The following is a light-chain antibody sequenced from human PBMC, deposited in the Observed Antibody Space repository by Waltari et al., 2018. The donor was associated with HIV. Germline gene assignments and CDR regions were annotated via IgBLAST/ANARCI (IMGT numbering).Light chain of an antibody. J-gene: IGKJ2*01. V-gene: IGKV1-5*01. CDR1: QRINNC. Sequence: DIQMTQSPSPLSASVGERVIITCRASQRINNCLAWYQQKPGETPNLLMHEASKLESGVPSRFIGTGSGTEFTLTINGLQPDDFATYYCQQYNRYPYTFGQGTKLEIK. CDR2: EAS. CDR3: QQYNRYPYT.